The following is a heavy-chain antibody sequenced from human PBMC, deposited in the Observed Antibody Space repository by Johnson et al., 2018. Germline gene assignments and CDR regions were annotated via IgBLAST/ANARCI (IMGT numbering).Heavy chain of an antibody. D-gene: IGHD3-16*02. CDR3: ARGLSYKTD. Sequence: QVQLVQSGAEVKKPGSSVKVSCKATGGTFKSYAITWLRQAPGQGLEWMGGIIPKFDTANYAQEFQDRVTITADEATGTAYMELSSLRSEDTAGYYCARGLSYKTDWGQGTLVTVSS. J-gene: IGHJ1*01. CDR1: GGTFKSYA. CDR2: IIPKFDTA. V-gene: IGHV1-69*12.